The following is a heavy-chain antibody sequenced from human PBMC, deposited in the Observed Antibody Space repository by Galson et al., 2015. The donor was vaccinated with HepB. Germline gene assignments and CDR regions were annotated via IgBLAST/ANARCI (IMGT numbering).Heavy chain of an antibody. V-gene: IGHV3-48*04. CDR1: GFTFSSYS. CDR3: ARGVRNWYFDL. J-gene: IGHJ2*01. CDR2: ISSSSSTI. Sequence: SLRLSCAASGFTFSSYSMNWVRQAPGKGLEWVSYISSSSSTIYYADSVKGRFTISRDNAKNSLYLQMNSLRAEDTAVYYCARGVRNWYFDLWGRGTLVTVSS.